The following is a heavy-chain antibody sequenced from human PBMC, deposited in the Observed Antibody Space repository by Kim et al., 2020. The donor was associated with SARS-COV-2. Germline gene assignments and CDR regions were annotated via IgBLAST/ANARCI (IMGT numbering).Heavy chain of an antibody. Sequence: GGSLRLSCAASGFTFSSYAMNWVRQAPGKGLEWVSVICSGGSSTYYADSVKGRFTISSDNSKNTLYLQMNSLRAEDTAVYYCAKEGLGAILTGYSPIDYWGQGTLVTVSS. CDR1: GFTFSSYA. D-gene: IGHD3-9*01. CDR3: AKEGLGAILTGYSPIDY. V-gene: IGHV3-23*03. CDR2: ICSGGSST. J-gene: IGHJ4*02.